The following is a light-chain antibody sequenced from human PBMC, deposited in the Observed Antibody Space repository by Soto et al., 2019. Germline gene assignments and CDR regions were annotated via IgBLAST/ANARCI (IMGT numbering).Light chain of an antibody. CDR1: QSISSY. J-gene: IGKJ5*01. CDR2: AAS. CDR3: QQSYSTSPFT. V-gene: IGKV1-39*01. Sequence: DIQMTQSPSSLSASVGDRVTITCRASQSISSYLNWYQQKPGKAPKLLIYAASSLQSGVPSRFSGSGSGTYFTLTISRLHPEDFATYYCQQSYSTSPFTFSQGTRLEIK.